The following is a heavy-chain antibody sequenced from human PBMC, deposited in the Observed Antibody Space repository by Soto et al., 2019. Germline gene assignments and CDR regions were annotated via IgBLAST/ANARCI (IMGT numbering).Heavy chain of an antibody. J-gene: IGHJ5*02. CDR1: VYSVSSNSAA. D-gene: IGHD6-13*01. CDR2: TYYRSKWYN. V-gene: IGHV6-1*01. CDR3: TRGRAAGRGDWLEP. Sequence: SQTLSLTCDISVYSVSSNSAAWSWISQSPSRGLEWLGRTYYRSKWYNDYAVSVRGRITINPDTSKNQFSLQLKSVTPDDTAVYYCTRGRAAGRGDWLEPWGQGTHVNVSS.